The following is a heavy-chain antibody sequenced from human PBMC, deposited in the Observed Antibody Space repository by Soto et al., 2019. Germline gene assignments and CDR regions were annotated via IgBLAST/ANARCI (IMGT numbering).Heavy chain of an antibody. V-gene: IGHV4-59*01. CDR1: GGSINTYY. CDR2: IYYTGTT. J-gene: IGHJ5*02. CDR3: ARAPYYSSWSGYTDNWFDP. D-gene: IGHD3-3*01. Sequence: PSETLSLTCTVSGGSINTYYWSWILQPPWMGLEWLGYIYYTGTTKYSPSLKSRVSISVDMSKNQFYLRLSSVSAADTAIYYCARAPYYSSWSGYTDNWFDPWGQGTLVTVS.